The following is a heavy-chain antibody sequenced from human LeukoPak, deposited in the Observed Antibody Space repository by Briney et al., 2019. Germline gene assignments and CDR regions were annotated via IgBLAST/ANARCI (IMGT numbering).Heavy chain of an antibody. CDR3: ARDRVRGLFDY. D-gene: IGHD3-10*01. CDR1: GFTFSSYG. CDR2: IWYDGRNK. J-gene: IGHJ4*02. V-gene: IGHV3-33*01. Sequence: GGSLRLSCAASGFTFSSYGMHWVRQAPGKGLEWVAVIWYDGRNKYYADSVKGRFTISRDNSKNTLYLQMNSLRAEDTAVYYCARDRVRGLFDYWGQGTLVTVSS.